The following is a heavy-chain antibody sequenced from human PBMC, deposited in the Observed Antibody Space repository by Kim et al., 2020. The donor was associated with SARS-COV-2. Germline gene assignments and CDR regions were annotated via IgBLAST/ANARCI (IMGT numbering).Heavy chain of an antibody. J-gene: IGHJ4*02. CDR3: ARDFRRYSGYDLIF. CDR1: GGAFSTYA. CDR2: IIPIFAAT. Sequence: ASVKVSCKISGGAFSTYAISWVRQAPGQGLEWMGGIIPIFAATNYAQKFQHRLTITADESTSTAFMELSGLTSDDTAIYYCARDFRRYSGYDLIFWGQGTRVTVSS. V-gene: IGHV1-69*13. D-gene: IGHD5-12*01.